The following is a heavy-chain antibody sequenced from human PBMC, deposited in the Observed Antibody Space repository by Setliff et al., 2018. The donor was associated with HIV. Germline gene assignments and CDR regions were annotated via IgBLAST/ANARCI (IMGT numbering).Heavy chain of an antibody. D-gene: IGHD3-22*01. CDR1: GFTFSSYS. CDR3: ARPSPLGGDSTTPYDY. V-gene: IGHV3-48*04. J-gene: IGHJ4*02. CDR2: ISGLGGGTI. Sequence: GGSLRLSCAASGFTFSSYSIIWVRQAPGKGLEWVSYISGLGGGTIYYADSVKGRFTISRDNTKNSLYLQMTGLGAEDTAVYYCARPSPLGGDSTTPYDYWGQGTLVTVSS.